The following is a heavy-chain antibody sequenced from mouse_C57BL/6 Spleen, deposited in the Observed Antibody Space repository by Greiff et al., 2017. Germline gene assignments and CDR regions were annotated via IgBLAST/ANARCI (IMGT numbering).Heavy chain of an antibody. D-gene: IGHD2-5*01. V-gene: IGHV1-49*01. CDR1: YFAFMASA. CDR3: ARASKVHYYAMDY. Sequence: LQQSGAELVRPGSSVKLSCKDSYFAFMASAMHWVKQRPGHGLEWIGSFTMYSDATEYSENLRGKATLTANTSSSTAYMELSSLTSEDSAVYYCARASKVHYYAMDYWGQGTSVTVSS. CDR2: FTMYSDAT. J-gene: IGHJ4*01.